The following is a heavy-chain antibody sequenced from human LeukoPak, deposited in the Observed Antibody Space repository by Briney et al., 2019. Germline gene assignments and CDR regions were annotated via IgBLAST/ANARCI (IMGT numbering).Heavy chain of an antibody. Sequence: SETLSLTCTVSGVSISDSSYYWGWIRQPPGKRLEYIGSIYYTESTYYNPSLKSRVTVSVDTSKNQFSLMLDSVAAADTAVYYCVRHAGGTSLFGPWGQGTLVTVSS. CDR3: VRHAGGTSLFGP. V-gene: IGHV4-39*01. D-gene: IGHD6-13*01. CDR2: IYYTEST. J-gene: IGHJ5*02. CDR1: GVSISDSSYY.